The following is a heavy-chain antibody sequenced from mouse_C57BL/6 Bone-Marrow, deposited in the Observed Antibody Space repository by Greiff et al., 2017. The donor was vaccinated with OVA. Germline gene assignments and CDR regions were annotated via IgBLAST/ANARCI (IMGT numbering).Heavy chain of an antibody. CDR1: GYSITSGYY. CDR3: ARDWDSNSWFAY. V-gene: IGHV3-6*01. D-gene: IGHD2-5*01. J-gene: IGHJ3*01. Sequence: EVQLVESGPGLVKPSQSLSLTCSVTGYSITSGYYWNWIRQFPGNKLEWMGYISYDGSNNYNPSLKNRISITRDTSKNQFFLKLNSVTTEDTATYYCARDWDSNSWFAYWGQGTLVTVSA. CDR2: ISYDGSN.